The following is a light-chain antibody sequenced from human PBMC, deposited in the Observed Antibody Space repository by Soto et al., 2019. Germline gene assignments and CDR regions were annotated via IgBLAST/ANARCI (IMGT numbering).Light chain of an antibody. Sequence: QSALTQPASVSGSPGQSITISCTGSSSDVGGYNYVSWYQQHPGKAPKLMIYEVSNRPSGISNRFSGSKSGNTASLTISGLHAEDEADYYCCSYAGSSTWVFGGGTKLTVL. CDR3: CSYAGSSTWV. CDR1: SSDVGGYNY. CDR2: EVS. V-gene: IGLV2-23*02. J-gene: IGLJ3*02.